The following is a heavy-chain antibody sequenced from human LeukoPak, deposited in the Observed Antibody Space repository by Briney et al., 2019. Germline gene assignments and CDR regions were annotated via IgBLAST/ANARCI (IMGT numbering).Heavy chain of an antibody. J-gene: IGHJ4*02. Sequence: WGSLRLSCAASGVTFSSYAMSWVRQAPGKGLEWVSAISGSGGSTYYADSVKGRFTIYRDNSKNTLYLQMNSLRAEDTAVYYCAKIRKPSSGWYEFDYWGQGTLVTVSS. V-gene: IGHV3-23*01. CDR3: AKIRKPSSGWYEFDY. D-gene: IGHD6-19*01. CDR2: ISGSGGST. CDR1: GVTFSSYA.